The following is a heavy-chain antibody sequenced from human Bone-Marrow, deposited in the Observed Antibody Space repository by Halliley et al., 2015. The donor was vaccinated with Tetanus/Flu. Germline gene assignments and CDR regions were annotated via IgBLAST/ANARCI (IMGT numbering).Heavy chain of an antibody. D-gene: IGHD3-10*01. Sequence: KGLEWVSFLFGGGGRYSADSVKGRFTTSRDTSKNTLYLQMNNLRAEDTAIYYCGEEFDHGFHTWGQGTLVTVSS. CDR2: LFGGGGR. CDR3: GEEFDHGFHT. V-gene: IGHV3-53*01. J-gene: IGHJ5*02.